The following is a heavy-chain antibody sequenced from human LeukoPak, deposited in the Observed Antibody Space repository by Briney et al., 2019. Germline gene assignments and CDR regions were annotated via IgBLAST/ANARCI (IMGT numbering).Heavy chain of an antibody. J-gene: IGHJ4*02. CDR2: IIPILGIA. V-gene: IGHV1-69*04. CDR1: GGTFSSYA. Sequence: SVKVSCTASGGTFSSYAISSVRQAPGQGLEWMGRIIPILGIANYAQKFQGRVTITADKSTGTAYMELSSLRSEDSAVYYCARDGGKTYYDSSGYYWYWGQGTLVTVSS. D-gene: IGHD3-22*01. CDR3: ARDGGKTYYDSSGYYWY.